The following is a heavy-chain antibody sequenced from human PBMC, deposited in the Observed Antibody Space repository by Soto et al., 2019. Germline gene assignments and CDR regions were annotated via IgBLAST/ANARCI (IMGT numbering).Heavy chain of an antibody. CDR1: GFTLSQLS. D-gene: IGHD3-9*01. Sequence: VKVSCKVSGFTLSQLSVHCVLQAPGQGLEWMGGFDVQHDVTIYAQKFQGRVTMTEDPSTDTAYMQLSSLRSEDTAVYYCATFDVLAETLSSGLDGCGQGTSVTVSS. CDR3: ATFDVLAETLSSGLDG. V-gene: IGHV1-24*01. J-gene: IGHJ6*02. CDR2: FDVQHDVT.